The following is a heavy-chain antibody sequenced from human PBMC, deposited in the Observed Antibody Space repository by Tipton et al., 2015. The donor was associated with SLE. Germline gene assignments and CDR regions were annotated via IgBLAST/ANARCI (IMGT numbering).Heavy chain of an antibody. Sequence: LRLSCTVSNGSISSYYWNWIRQPPGKGLEWIGSIHYSGSTNYNPSLKSRLTISIDTSKNQFFLMLTSVTAADTAVYYCARADAGYYNGLDVWGQGATVTVSS. V-gene: IGHV4-59*12. CDR3: ARADAGYYNGLDV. J-gene: IGHJ6*02. CDR2: IHYSGST. CDR1: NGSISSYY.